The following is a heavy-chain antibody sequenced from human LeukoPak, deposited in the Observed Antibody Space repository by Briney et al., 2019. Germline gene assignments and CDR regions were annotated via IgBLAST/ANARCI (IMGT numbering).Heavy chain of an antibody. D-gene: IGHD6-19*01. J-gene: IGHJ4*02. V-gene: IGHV4-39*01. CDR3: ARPYSSGAGCDY. Sequence: SETLSLTCTVSGGSISSSSYYWGWIRQPPGKGLEWIGSIYYSGSTYYNPSLKSRVTISVDTSKNQFSLKLSSVTAADTAVYYCARPYSSGAGCDYWGQGTLVTVSS. CDR2: IYYSGST. CDR1: GGSISSSSYY.